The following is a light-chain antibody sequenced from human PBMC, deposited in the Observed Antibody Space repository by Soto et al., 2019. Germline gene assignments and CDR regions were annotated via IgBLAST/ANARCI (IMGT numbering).Light chain of an antibody. CDR2: KAS. CDR1: QSISSW. CDR3: QQYNSFIWT. J-gene: IGKJ1*01. Sequence: DIQMTQSPSTLSASVGDRVTIICRASQSISSWLAWYQQKGGKAPKLLISKASNLDSGVPSRFSGSGSGTEFNLTISSLQPEEFATYYCQQYNSFIWTFGQGTKVDIK. V-gene: IGKV1-5*03.